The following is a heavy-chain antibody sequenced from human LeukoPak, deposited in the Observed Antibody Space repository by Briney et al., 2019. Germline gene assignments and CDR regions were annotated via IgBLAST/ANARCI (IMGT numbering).Heavy chain of an antibody. D-gene: IGHD3-3*01. Sequence: ASVKVSCKASGHTFTGYYMHWVRQAPGQGLEWMGWINPNSGGTNYAQKFQGRVTMTRDTSISTAYMELSRLRSDDTAVYYCARVLSDFWSGYPGYWGQGTLVTVSS. CDR3: ARVLSDFWSGYPGY. CDR2: INPNSGGT. J-gene: IGHJ4*02. CDR1: GHTFTGYY. V-gene: IGHV1-2*02.